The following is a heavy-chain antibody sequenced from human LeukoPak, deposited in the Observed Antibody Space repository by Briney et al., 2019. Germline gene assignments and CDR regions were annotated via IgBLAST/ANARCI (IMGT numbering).Heavy chain of an antibody. CDR1: GGSISSSSYY. Sequence: PSETLSLTCTVSGGSISSSSYYWGWIRQPPGKGLEWIGSIYYSGSTYYNPSLKSRVTISVDTSKNQFSLKLSSVTAADTAVYYCAREGAYYYDSSGSHAFDIWGQGTMVTVSS. V-gene: IGHV4-39*07. CDR3: AREGAYYYDSSGSHAFDI. J-gene: IGHJ3*02. D-gene: IGHD3-22*01. CDR2: IYYSGST.